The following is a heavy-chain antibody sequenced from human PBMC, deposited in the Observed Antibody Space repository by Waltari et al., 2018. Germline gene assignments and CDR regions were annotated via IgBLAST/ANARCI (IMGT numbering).Heavy chain of an antibody. D-gene: IGHD7-27*01. Sequence: EVQLVESGGALVQPGGALRLSCAPSGFPSTPYWMHWVRQAPGKGLMWVAQIESDESRTTYAESVKGRFTISRDNAKNTVYLQMNSLRDEDTAVYYCVRDEPGDGLDYWGQGTLVTVSS. CDR3: VRDEPGDGLDY. CDR1: GFPSTPYW. J-gene: IGHJ4*02. CDR2: IESDESRT. V-gene: IGHV3-74*03.